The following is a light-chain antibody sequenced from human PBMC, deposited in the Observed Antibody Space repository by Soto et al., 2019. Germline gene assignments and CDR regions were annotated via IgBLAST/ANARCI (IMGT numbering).Light chain of an antibody. J-gene: IGKJ1*01. V-gene: IGKV1-39*01. CDR1: QGISSY. Sequence: IQLTQSPSSLSASVGDRVTITCRASQGISSYLAWYQQKPGKAPKLLIYAASTLQSGVPSRFSGSGSGTDFTLTISSLQPEDFATYYCQQSYSTVWTFGQGTKVDIK. CDR3: QQSYSTVWT. CDR2: AAS.